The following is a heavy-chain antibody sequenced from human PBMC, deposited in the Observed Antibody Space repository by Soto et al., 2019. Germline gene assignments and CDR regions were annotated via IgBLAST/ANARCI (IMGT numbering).Heavy chain of an antibody. CDR2: ISAYNGNT. CDR1: GYTFTTYG. V-gene: IGHV1-18*04. D-gene: IGHD5-12*01. Sequence: QVQLVQSGAEMKKPGASVKVSCKASGYTFTTYGISWVRQAPGQGLEWMGWISAYNGNTHYAQKLQGRVTMTTDTSTSTAYVELRSLRSDDTAVYYCAREHCPSPYDSFDYWGQGTLVNVSS. CDR3: AREHCPSPYDSFDY. J-gene: IGHJ4*02.